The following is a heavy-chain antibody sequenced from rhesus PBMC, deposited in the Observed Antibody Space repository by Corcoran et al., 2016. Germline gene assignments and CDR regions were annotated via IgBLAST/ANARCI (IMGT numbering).Heavy chain of an antibody. D-gene: IGHD6-25*01. Sequence: EVQLVESGGGLAQPGGSLRLSCAASGFTFRNYYMAWVRPAPGKGLEWVGRIRNKANSYTTEYAASEKGRFTISRDDSKNTLYLQMSSLKTEDTAVYYCARGGSWSPIDYWGQGVLVTVSS. CDR3: ARGGSWSPIDY. V-gene: IGHV3-38*01. CDR2: IRNKANSYTT. J-gene: IGHJ4*01. CDR1: GFTFRNYY.